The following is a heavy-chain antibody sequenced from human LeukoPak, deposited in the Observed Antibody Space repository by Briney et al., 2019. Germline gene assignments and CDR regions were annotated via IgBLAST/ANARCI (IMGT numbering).Heavy chain of an antibody. V-gene: IGHV3-11*01. J-gene: IGHJ4*02. CDR3: ARGEYYDSSGYYYVGLDY. CDR2: ISSSGSTI. D-gene: IGHD3-22*01. CDR1: GFTFSDYY. Sequence: GGSLRLSCAASGFTFSDYYMSWIRQAPGRGLEWVSYISSSGSTIYYADSVKGRFTISRDNAKNSLYLQMNSLRAEDTAVYYCARGEYYDSSGYYYVGLDYWGQGTLVTVSS.